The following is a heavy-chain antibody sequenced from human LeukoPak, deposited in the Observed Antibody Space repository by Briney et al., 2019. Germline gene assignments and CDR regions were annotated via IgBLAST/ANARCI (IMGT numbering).Heavy chain of an antibody. D-gene: IGHD3-10*01. V-gene: IGHV3-21*04. CDR3: ARAPRVWGVIITYYYYYMDV. CDR1: GFTFSSYG. Sequence: PGRSLRLSCAASGFTFSSYGMNWVRQAPGKGLEWVSSISTSSSYIYYADSVKGRFTISRDNAKNSLYLQMNSLRAEDTAVYYCARAPRVWGVIITYYYYYMDVWGKGTTVTISS. CDR2: ISTSSSYI. J-gene: IGHJ6*03.